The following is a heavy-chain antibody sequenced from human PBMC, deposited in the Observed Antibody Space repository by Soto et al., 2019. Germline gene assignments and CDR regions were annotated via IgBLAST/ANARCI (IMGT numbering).Heavy chain of an antibody. CDR1: GFTFSSYD. V-gene: IGHV3-13*04. Sequence: GGSLRLSCAASGFTFSSYDMHLVRQPTEKGLEWVSAIGTAGDTYYPGSVKGRFTISRENAKNTLYLQMNSLRAEDTAVYYCAKDPRLQITIFGVGEARGGMDVWGQGTTVTVSS. CDR2: IGTAGDT. D-gene: IGHD3-3*01. J-gene: IGHJ6*02. CDR3: AKDPRLQITIFGVGEARGGMDV.